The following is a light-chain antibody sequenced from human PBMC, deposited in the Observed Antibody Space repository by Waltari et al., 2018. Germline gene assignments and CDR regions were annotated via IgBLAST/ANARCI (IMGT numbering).Light chain of an antibody. CDR3: QHYVRLPAT. V-gene: IGKV3-20*01. CDR1: QSVSRS. J-gene: IGKJ1*01. Sequence: IVLTQSPGTLSLSPGERATLSCRASQSVSRSLAWYQQKPGQAPKLLIYGASTRATGVPDRFSGSGWCTDFSLTISSLEPEDFAIDYCQHYVRLPATFGQGTKVEIK. CDR2: GAS.